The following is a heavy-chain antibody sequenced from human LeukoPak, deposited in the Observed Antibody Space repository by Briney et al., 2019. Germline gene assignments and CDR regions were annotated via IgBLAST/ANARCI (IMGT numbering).Heavy chain of an antibody. CDR3: CWGLDLPDY. CDR1: GSTFSSYG. CDR2: IETGGAST. V-gene: IGHV3-23*05. D-gene: IGHD3-16*01. J-gene: IGHJ4*02. Sequence: GGSLRLSCAASGSTFSSYGMSWVRQAPGKGLEWVSAIETGGASTYYADSVKGRFTISRDNSKNTLYLQMNSLRAEDTAVYYCCWGLDLPDYWGQGTLVTVSS.